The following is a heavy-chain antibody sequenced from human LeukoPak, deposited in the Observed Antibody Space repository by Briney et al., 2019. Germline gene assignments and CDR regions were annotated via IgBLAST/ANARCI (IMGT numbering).Heavy chain of an antibody. J-gene: IGHJ4*02. CDR2: ISYDGSSK. CDR3: ASLPPDVVVVVAAPPHDY. D-gene: IGHD2-15*01. V-gene: IGHV3-30-3*01. Sequence: GGSLRLSCVASVSTSSNYAMHWVRQAPGKGLEWVALISYDGSSKYYADSVKGRFTISRDNSKNTLYLQMNSLGPDDTAVYYCASLPPDVVVVVAAPPHDYWGQGTLVTVSS. CDR1: VSTSSNYA.